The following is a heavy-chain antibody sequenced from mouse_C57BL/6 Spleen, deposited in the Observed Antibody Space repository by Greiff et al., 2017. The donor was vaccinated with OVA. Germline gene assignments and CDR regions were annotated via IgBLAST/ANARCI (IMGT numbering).Heavy chain of an antibody. CDR3: ARGYYDSRYFDV. D-gene: IGHD2-4*01. V-gene: IGHV1-61*01. CDR1: GYTFTSYW. CDR2: IYPSDSET. Sequence: VQLQQPGAELVRPGSSVKLSCKASGYTFTSYWMDWVKQRPGQGLEWIGNIYPSDSETHYNQKFKDKATLTVDKSSSTAYMQLSSLTSEDSAVYYCARGYYDSRYFDVWGTGTTVTVSS. J-gene: IGHJ1*03.